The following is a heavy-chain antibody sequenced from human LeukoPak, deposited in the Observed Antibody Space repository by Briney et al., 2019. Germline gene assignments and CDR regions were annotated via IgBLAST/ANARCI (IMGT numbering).Heavy chain of an antibody. CDR1: GFNFGDYA. CDR3: TRDEYGGGSNFFDY. J-gene: IGHJ4*02. Sequence: PGGSLGLSCTASGFNFGDYAMSWFRQAPEKGLEGVGFITNKAFGGTAEYAASVKGRFTISRDDSRSIAYLQMDNLRTEDTGVYYCTRDEYGGGSNFFDYWGQGTLVTVST. V-gene: IGHV3-49*03. CDR2: ITNKAFGGTA. D-gene: IGHD4-23*01.